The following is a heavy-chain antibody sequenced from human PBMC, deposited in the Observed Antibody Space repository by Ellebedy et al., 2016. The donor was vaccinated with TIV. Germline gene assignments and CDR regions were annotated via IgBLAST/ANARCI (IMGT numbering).Heavy chain of an antibody. J-gene: IGHJ1*01. CDR1: GGSISSSSYY. Sequence: MPSETLSLTCTVSGGSISSSSYYWGWIRQPPGKGLEWIGSIYYSGSTYYNPSLKSRVTISVDTSKNQFSLKLSSVTAADTAVYYCARQLDSSSWYFGYFQHWGQGTLVTVSS. V-gene: IGHV4-39*01. CDR2: IYYSGST. D-gene: IGHD6-13*01. CDR3: ARQLDSSSWYFGYFQH.